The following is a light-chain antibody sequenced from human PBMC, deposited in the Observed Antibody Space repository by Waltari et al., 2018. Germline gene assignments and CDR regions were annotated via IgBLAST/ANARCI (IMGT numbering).Light chain of an antibody. V-gene: IGKV3-20*01. Sequence: EIVVTQSPGTLSLSPGDRATLSCRASESVSSTYLAWYQQRPGQAPRLLIYGAFNRATGIPDRFSGSGSETDFTLTISRLEPEDFAVYYCQHRKTFGQGTKVEIK. CDR2: GAF. CDR3: QHRKT. J-gene: IGKJ1*01. CDR1: ESVSSTY.